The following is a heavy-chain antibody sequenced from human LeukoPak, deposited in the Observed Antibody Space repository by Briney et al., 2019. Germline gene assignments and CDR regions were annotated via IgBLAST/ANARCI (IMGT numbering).Heavy chain of an antibody. Sequence: ESGPTLVNPTETLTLTCTIPGFSLSNARMGVSWIRQPPGKALEWLAHSFSNDEKSYNTSLKSRLTISKDTSKSQVVLTMTNMDPVDTATYYCAHSKRRVLRFLEWLAPDAFDIWGQGTMVTVSS. CDR1: GFSLSNARMG. CDR3: AHSKRRVLRFLEWLAPDAFDI. J-gene: IGHJ3*02. V-gene: IGHV2-26*03. D-gene: IGHD3-3*01. CDR2: SFSNDEK.